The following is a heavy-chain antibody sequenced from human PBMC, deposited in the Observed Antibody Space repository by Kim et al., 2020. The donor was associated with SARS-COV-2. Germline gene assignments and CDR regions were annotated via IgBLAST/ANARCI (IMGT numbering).Heavy chain of an antibody. CDR1: GFTFDDYA. CDR3: AKALDRGLIGNYFDY. Sequence: GGSLGLSCAASGFTFDDYAMHWVRQAPGKGLEWVSGISWNSGSIGYADSVKGRFTISRDNAKNSLYLQMNSLRAEDTALYYCAKALDRGLIGNYFDYWGQGTLVTVSS. D-gene: IGHD1-26*01. CDR2: ISWNSGSI. V-gene: IGHV3-9*01. J-gene: IGHJ4*02.